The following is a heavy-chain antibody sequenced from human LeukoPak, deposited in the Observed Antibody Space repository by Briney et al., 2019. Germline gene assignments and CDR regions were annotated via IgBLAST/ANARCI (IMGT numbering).Heavy chain of an antibody. V-gene: IGHV4-59*01. D-gene: IGHD5-18*01. CDR3: ARTTEGGYTYNYFYYYYMDV. CDR2: MYYNGSM. CDR1: GGSISSNY. J-gene: IGHJ6*03. Sequence: PSETLSLTCTGSGGSISSNYWSWIRQPPGKGLEWIGYMYYNGSMNYNPSLKSRVTISADTSKNQFSLKLSSVTAADTAVYYCARTTEGGYTYNYFYYYYMDVWGKGTTVTISS.